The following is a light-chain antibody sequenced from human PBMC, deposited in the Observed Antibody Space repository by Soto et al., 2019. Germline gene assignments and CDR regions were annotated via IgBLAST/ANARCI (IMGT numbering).Light chain of an antibody. CDR3: CSYAGSYTYV. CDR1: SSNIGNNY. Sequence: QSVLTQPPSVSAAPGQKVTISCSGSSSNIGNNYVSWYQQHPGKAPKLMIYDVTKRPSGVPDRFSGSKSGNTASLTISGLQTEDEADYYCCSYAGSYTYVFGTGTKVTVL. V-gene: IGLV2-11*02. CDR2: DVT. J-gene: IGLJ1*01.